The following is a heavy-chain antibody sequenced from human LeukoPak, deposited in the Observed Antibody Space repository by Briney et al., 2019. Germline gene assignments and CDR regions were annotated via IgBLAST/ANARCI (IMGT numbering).Heavy chain of an antibody. V-gene: IGHV1-69*04. D-gene: IGHD5-24*01. Sequence: SVKVSCKASGGTFSSYAISWVRQAPGQGLEWMGRIIPILGIANYAQKFQGRVTITADKSTSTAYMELSSLRSEDTAVYYCARDKDGYTRDYWGQGTLVTVSS. CDR2: IIPILGIA. CDR1: GGTFSSYA. J-gene: IGHJ4*02. CDR3: ARDKDGYTRDY.